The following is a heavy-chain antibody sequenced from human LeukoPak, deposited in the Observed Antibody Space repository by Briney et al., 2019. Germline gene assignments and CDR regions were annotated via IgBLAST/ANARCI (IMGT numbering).Heavy chain of an antibody. CDR3: AKDYDSSGYRSGPFDY. Sequence: PGRSLRLSCAASGFTFDDYAMHWVRQAPGKGLEWVSGISWNSGSIGYADSVKGRFTISRDNAKNSLYLQMNSLRAEDTALYYCAKDYDSSGYRSGPFDYWGQGTLVTVSS. J-gene: IGHJ4*02. CDR1: GFTFDDYA. D-gene: IGHD3-22*01. V-gene: IGHV3-9*01. CDR2: ISWNSGSI.